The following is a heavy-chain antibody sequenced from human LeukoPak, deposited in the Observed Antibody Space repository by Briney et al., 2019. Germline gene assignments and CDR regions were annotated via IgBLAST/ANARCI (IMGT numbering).Heavy chain of an antibody. D-gene: IGHD5-12*01. V-gene: IGHV3-15*01. CDR1: GFTFSNAW. Sequence: GGSLRLSCADSGFTFSNAWMSWVRQAPGKGLEWVGRIKSKTDGGTTEYAAPVKGRFTLSRDDSKNTLYLQMNSLKTEDTAVYYCTTLVATQPIDYNYYYYMDVWGKGTTVTVSS. J-gene: IGHJ6*03. CDR3: TTLVATQPIDYNYYYYMDV. CDR2: IKSKTDGGTT.